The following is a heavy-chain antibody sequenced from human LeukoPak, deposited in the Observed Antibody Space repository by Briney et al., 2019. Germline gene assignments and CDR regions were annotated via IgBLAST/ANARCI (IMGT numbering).Heavy chain of an antibody. J-gene: IGHJ4*02. CDR1: GYTFTGYY. CDR3: ARVSTVVTPILGY. D-gene: IGHD4-23*01. Sequence: ASVKVSCKASGYTFTGYYMHWVRQAPGQGLEWMGWINPNSGGTNYAQKFQGRVTMTRDTSISTAYMELSRLRSDDTAVYYCARVSTVVTPILGYWGQGTLVTVSS. V-gene: IGHV1-2*02. CDR2: INPNSGGT.